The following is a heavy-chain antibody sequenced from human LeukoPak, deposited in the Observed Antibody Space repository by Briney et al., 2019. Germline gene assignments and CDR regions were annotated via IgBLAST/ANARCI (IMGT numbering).Heavy chain of an antibody. CDR1: GFSFSDYA. Sequence: PGGSLRLSCAAPGFSFSDYAMVWVRQAPRRGLEWVSGISSGGHDATFYADTVKGRFTVSRDNSKNTLYLQMNFLRGEDTALYYCAKDGLSYDTSTHISHVAHWGQGTLVTVSS. CDR3: AKDGLSYDTSTHISHVAH. CDR2: ISSGGHDAT. V-gene: IGHV3-23*01. J-gene: IGHJ1*01. D-gene: IGHD3-22*01.